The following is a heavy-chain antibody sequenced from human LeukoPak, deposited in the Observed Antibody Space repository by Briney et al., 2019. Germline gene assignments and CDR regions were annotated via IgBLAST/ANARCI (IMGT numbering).Heavy chain of an antibody. CDR2: MNQRGSM. CDR3: ARGHYSNYFWTRATDAFDI. D-gene: IGHD4-11*01. Sequence: PSETLSLTCDVYGASFTGYYWSWIRQSPGKGLEWIGEMNQRGSMNYNPSLKSRVTISVDRSKNQFSLKLSSVTAADTAVYYCARGHYSNYFWTRATDAFDIWGQGTMVTVSS. CDR1: GASFTGYY. V-gene: IGHV4-34*01. J-gene: IGHJ3*02.